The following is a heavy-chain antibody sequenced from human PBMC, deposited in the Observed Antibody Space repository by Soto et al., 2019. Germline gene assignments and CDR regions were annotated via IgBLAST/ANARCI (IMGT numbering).Heavy chain of an antibody. J-gene: IGHJ6*03. D-gene: IGHD1-1*01. Sequence: PSETLSLTCTVSGGSISSYYWNWIRQPPGKGLEWIGYIYYSGSTNYNPSFKSRVTISVDTSKNQFSLKLRSVTAADTAVYYCARQAGTTCYYYYMDGWGKGTTVTVSS. V-gene: IGHV4-59*08. CDR3: ARQAGTTCYYYYMDG. CDR1: GGSISSYY. CDR2: IYYSGST.